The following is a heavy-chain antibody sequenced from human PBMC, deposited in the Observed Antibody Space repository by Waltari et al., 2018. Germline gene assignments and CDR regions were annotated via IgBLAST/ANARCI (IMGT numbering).Heavy chain of an antibody. CDR3: ARGVAAAGTFDY. J-gene: IGHJ4*02. CDR1: GFTFSSYS. V-gene: IGHV3-21*01. Sequence: EVQLVESGGGLVKPGGSLRLSCAASGFTFSSYSMNWVRQAPGKGLDWVSSISSSSSYIYDADSVKGRFTISRDNAKNSLYLQMNSLRAEDTAVYYCARGVAAAGTFDYWGQGTLVTVSS. CDR2: ISSSSSYI. D-gene: IGHD6-13*01.